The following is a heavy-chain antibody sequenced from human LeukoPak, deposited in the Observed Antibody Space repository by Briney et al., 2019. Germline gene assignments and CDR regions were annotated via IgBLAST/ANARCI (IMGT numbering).Heavy chain of an antibody. CDR2: ISYDGSNE. D-gene: IGHD5-18*01. CDR3: ARAPLLGYSYGYGDY. J-gene: IGHJ4*02. CDR1: GFTFSSYA. V-gene: IGHV3-30*04. Sequence: GGSLRLSCAASGFTFSSYAMHWVRQAPGKGLDWVSVISYDGSNEYYADSVRGRFTISRDNFKNTLYLQMNSLRAENTAVYYCARAPLLGYSYGYGDYWGQGTLVTVSS.